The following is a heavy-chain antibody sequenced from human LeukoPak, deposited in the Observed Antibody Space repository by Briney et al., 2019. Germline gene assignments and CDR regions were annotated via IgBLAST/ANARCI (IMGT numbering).Heavy chain of an antibody. J-gene: IGHJ4*02. D-gene: IGHD6-13*01. CDR1: GFTFSSYA. Sequence: GGSLRLSCAASGFTFSSYAMSWVRQAPGKGLEWVSTMTGSGGSTSYAASVKGRFTISKDNSKNTLYLQMNSLRAEDTAVYYCAKMAGGVYSSSWYLDYWGQGTLVTVSS. CDR3: AKMAGGVYSSSWYLDY. CDR2: MTGSGGST. V-gene: IGHV3-23*01.